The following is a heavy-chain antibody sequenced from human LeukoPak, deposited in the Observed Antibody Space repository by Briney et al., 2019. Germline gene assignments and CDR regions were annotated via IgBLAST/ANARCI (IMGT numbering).Heavy chain of an antibody. Sequence: SQTLSLTCTVSGGSIGSGGYYWTWIRQHPGKGLEWIGHFYNSERTYYNPSLKSRVTISADTSKNQFSLRLNSVTDAGTAVYYCARDNNWFDTWGQGALVTVSS. CDR2: FYNSERT. V-gene: IGHV4-31*03. CDR1: GGSIGSGGYY. CDR3: ARDNNWFDT. J-gene: IGHJ5*02.